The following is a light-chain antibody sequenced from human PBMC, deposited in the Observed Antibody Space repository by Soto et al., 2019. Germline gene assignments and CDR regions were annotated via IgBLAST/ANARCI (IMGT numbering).Light chain of an antibody. CDR2: RSD. J-gene: IGLJ1*01. Sequence: QSALTQPPSASETPGQRVTISCSGSDYNIGRNVVYWYQQLPGTAPKLLVYRSDQRPSGVPDRFSGSKSDTSASLAISGLRPEDEADYYCAAWDDSLSGHYVFGTGTKVTVL. V-gene: IGLV1-47*01. CDR1: DYNIGRNV. CDR3: AAWDDSLSGHYV.